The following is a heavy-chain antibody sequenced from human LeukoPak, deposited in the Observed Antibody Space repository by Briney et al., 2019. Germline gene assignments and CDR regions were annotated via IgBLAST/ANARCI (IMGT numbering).Heavy chain of an antibody. V-gene: IGHV1-69-2*01. CDR2: FDTEDGET. D-gene: IGHD6-13*01. CDR3: ATLAAAGGQYYLDY. J-gene: IGHJ4*02. Sequence: ASVTVSCKVSGYTFTDYYMHWVQQATGKGPEWMGLFDTEDGETIYADKLQGGVTITADSSTDTAYMELSRLRYEDTAVYYCATLAAAGGQYYLDYWGQGTLVTVSS. CDR1: GYTFTDYY.